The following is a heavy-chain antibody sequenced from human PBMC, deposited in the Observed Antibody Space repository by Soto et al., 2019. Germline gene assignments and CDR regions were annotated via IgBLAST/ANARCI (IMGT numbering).Heavy chain of an antibody. D-gene: IGHD6-6*01. CDR1: GFTFSSYS. CDR3: AKIKLGYDAFNI. J-gene: IGHJ3*02. CDR2: ISSSSSYI. V-gene: IGHV3-21*01. Sequence: GGSLRLSCAASGFTFSSYSMNWVRQAPGKGLEWVSSISSSSSYIYYADSVKGRFTISRDNAKNSLDLQMNSLRAEDTAVYYCAKIKLGYDAFNIWGQGTMFSV.